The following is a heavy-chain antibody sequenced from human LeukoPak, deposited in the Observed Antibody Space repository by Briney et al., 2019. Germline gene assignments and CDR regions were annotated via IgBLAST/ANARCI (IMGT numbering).Heavy chain of an antibody. J-gene: IGHJ6*02. CDR2: ISYDGSNK. CDR3: ARDDYYDSSGYRYYYYYYGMDV. D-gene: IGHD3-22*01. V-gene: IGHV3-30-3*01. CDR1: GFTFSSYA. Sequence: PGGSLRLSCAASGFTFSSYAMHWVRQAPGKGLEWVAVISYDGSNKYYADSVKGRFTISRDDSKNTLYLQMNSLRAEDTAVYYCARDDYYDSSGYRYYYYYYGMDVWGQGTTVTVSS.